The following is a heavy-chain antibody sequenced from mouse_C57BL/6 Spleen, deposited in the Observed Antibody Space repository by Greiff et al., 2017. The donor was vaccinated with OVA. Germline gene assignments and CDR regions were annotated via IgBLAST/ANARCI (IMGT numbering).Heavy chain of an antibody. V-gene: IGHV1-9*01. CDR3: ARSLSD. Sequence: VQVVESGAELMKPGASVKLSCKATGYTFTGYWIEWVKQRPGHGLEWIGEILPGSGSTNYTEKFKGKATFTADTSSNTAYMQLSSLTTEDSAIYYCARSLSDWGPGTTLAVSS. CDR2: ILPGSGST. J-gene: IGHJ2*01. CDR1: GYTFTGYW.